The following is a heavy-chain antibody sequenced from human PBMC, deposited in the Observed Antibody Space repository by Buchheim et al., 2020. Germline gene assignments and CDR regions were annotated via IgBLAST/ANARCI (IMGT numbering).Heavy chain of an antibody. CDR3: ARGRRYCSSTSCTPRYFDWLFSY. V-gene: IGHV1-46*01. Sequence: QVQLVQSGAEVKKPGASVKVSCKASGYTFTSYYMHWVRQAPGQGLEWMGIINPSGGSTSYAQKFQGRVTMTRDTFTSTVYMELSSLRSEDTAVYYCARGRRYCSSTSCTPRYFDWLFSYWGQGTL. J-gene: IGHJ4*02. CDR1: GYTFTSYY. D-gene: IGHD2-2*01. CDR2: INPSGGST.